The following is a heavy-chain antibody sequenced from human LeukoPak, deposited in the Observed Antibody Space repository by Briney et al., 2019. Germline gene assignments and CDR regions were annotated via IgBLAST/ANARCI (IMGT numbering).Heavy chain of an antibody. CDR2: ISSNGGST. CDR1: GFTFSSYA. D-gene: IGHD4-17*01. V-gene: IGHV3-64*01. Sequence: GGSLRLSCAASGFTFSSYAMHWVRQAPGKGLEYVSAISSNGGSTYYANSVKGRFTISRDNSKNTLYLQMGSLRAEDMAVYYCARGTTVTTSWFDPWGQGTLVTVSS. CDR3: ARGTTVTTSWFDP. J-gene: IGHJ5*02.